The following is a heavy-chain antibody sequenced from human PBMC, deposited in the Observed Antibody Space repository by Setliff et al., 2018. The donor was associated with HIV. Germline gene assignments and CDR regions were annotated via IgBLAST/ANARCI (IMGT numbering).Heavy chain of an antibody. CDR1: GYKFTGHH. Sequence: GASVTVSCKASGYKFTGHHIQWMRQAPGQGLEWMGRISPNMGDTQYAQKFQGRIIMTRDTSINTVYMELSSLTSDDTALYYCARQDIPTGYYLFDYWGQGTQVTVSS. J-gene: IGHJ4*02. V-gene: IGHV1-2*06. CDR2: ISPNMGDT. CDR3: ARQDIPTGYYLFDY. D-gene: IGHD3-9*01.